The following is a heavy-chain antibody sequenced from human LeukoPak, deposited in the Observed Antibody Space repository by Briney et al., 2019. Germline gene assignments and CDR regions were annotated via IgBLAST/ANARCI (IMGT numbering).Heavy chain of an antibody. CDR1: GYTFTDYY. Sequence: ASVKVSCKTSGYTFTDYYMHWVRQAPGQGLEWMGWINPNSGGTNYADKSQGRVTMTRDTSISTAYMELSRLRSDDTAVYYCARGVLAGYDSSGYPFYNWFDPWGQGTLVTVSS. CDR3: ARGVLAGYDSSGYPFYNWFDP. J-gene: IGHJ5*02. D-gene: IGHD3-22*01. CDR2: INPNSGGT. V-gene: IGHV1-2*02.